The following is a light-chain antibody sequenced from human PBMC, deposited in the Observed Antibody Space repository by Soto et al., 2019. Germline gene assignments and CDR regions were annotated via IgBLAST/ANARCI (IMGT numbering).Light chain of an antibody. V-gene: IGLV1-44*01. Sequence: QSVLTPPPSASGTPGQRVTISCSGSSSKIGSNTVNWYQQLPGTAPKLVIYSNNQRPSGVPDRFSGSKSGTSASLASSGLQSEDEADYYCVAWDDSLNGYVVFGGGTKLTVL. CDR1: SSKIGSNT. J-gene: IGLJ2*01. CDR2: SNN. CDR3: VAWDDSLNGYVV.